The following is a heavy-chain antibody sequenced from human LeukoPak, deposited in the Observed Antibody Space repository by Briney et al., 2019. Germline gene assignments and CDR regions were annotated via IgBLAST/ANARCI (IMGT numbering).Heavy chain of an antibody. CDR1: GGSISSSSYY. J-gene: IGHJ1*01. CDR2: IYYSGST. D-gene: IGHD6-19*01. CDR3: ARGYSSGWYRYFQH. V-gene: IGHV4-39*07. Sequence: SETLSLTCTVSGGSISSSSYYWGWIRQPPGKGLEWIGSIYYSGSTYYNPSLKSRVTISVDTSKNQFSLKLSSVTAADTAVYYCARGYSSGWYRYFQHWGQGTLVTVSS.